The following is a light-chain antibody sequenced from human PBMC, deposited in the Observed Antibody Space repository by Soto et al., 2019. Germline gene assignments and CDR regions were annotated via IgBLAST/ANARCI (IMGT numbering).Light chain of an antibody. Sequence: ALTQPASVSGSPGQSIAISCTGTSGYVGGYDYVSWYQQHPDKAPKLMIYEVTKRPSWVSNRFSGSKSGNTASLTISGLQPEDEADYYCSSHTSGSTRVFGSGTKVTVL. CDR2: EVT. CDR1: SGYVGGYDY. CDR3: SSHTSGSTRV. V-gene: IGLV2-14*01. J-gene: IGLJ1*01.